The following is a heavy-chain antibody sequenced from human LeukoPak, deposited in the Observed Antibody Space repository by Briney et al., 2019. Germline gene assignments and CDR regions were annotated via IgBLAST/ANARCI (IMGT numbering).Heavy chain of an antibody. CDR3: ARTPLTAYYKAYFDY. CDR2: IQTSGNA. Sequence: SETLSLTCTISGGSLSSYYWIWIRQPAGKGLEWIGRIQTSGNADHNPSLKSRVTMSVDTSKNQFSLRLRSVTAADTAVYYCARTPLTAYYKAYFDYWGQGTLVTVSS. D-gene: IGHD3-9*01. CDR1: GGSLSSYY. J-gene: IGHJ4*02. V-gene: IGHV4-4*07.